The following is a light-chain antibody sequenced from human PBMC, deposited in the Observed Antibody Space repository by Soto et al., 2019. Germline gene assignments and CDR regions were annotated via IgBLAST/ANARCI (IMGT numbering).Light chain of an antibody. J-gene: IGKJ2*01. CDR1: QSISTE. Sequence: EIVMTQSPATLSVSPGERATLSCRASQSISTELAWYQQKPGQPPRLLIYSASTSATGVPARFTGSGSGSEFTLTISGLQSEDFAVYYCQQGHNWPLTLGQGTRLEI. CDR2: SAS. CDR3: QQGHNWPLT. V-gene: IGKV3-15*01.